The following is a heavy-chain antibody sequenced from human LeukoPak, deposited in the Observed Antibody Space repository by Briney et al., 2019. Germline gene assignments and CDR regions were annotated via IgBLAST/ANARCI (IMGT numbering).Heavy chain of an antibody. D-gene: IGHD4-17*01. CDR3: ARDYDDYGDFRGY. J-gene: IGHJ4*02. Sequence: PGRSLRLSCAASGFIFSSYAMHWVRQAPGKGLEWVAVTSYDGSNKYYADSVKGRFTISRDNSKNTQYLQMNSLRAEDTAVYYCARDYDDYGDFRGYWGQGTLVTVSS. V-gene: IGHV3-30-3*01. CDR2: TSYDGSNK. CDR1: GFIFSSYA.